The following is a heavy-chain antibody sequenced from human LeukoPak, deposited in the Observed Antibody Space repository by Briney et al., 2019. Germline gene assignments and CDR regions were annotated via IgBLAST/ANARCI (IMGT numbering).Heavy chain of an antibody. CDR3: ARHRAYSSSSPFDY. J-gene: IGHJ4*02. V-gene: IGHV4-61*01. CDR2: MFYRGST. D-gene: IGHD6-6*01. Sequence: PSETLSLTCTVSGASVSSGSYSWNWIRQPPGKGLEWIGYMFYRGSTNYNPSLKSRVTISVDSSKNQFSLRLSSVTAADTAVYYCARHRAYSSSSPFDYWGQGTLVTVSS. CDR1: GASVSSGSYS.